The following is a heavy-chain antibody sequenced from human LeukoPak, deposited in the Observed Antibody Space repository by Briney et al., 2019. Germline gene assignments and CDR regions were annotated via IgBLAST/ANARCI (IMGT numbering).Heavy chain of an antibody. CDR1: GYTFTGYY. J-gene: IGHJ4*02. CDR2: IIPIFGTA. D-gene: IGHD3-22*01. V-gene: IGHV1-69*13. Sequence: SVKVSCKASGYTFTGYYMHWVRQAPGQGLEWMGGIIPIFGTANYAQKFQGRVTITADESTSTAYMELSSLRSEDTAVYYCARGKYDSSGYSDYWGQGTLVTVSS. CDR3: ARGKYDSSGYSDY.